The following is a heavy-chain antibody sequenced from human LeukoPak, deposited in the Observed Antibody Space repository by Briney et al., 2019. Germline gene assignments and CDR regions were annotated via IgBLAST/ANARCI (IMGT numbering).Heavy chain of an antibody. CDR2: ICTDETTI. CDR3: AKDRGCCDSSSSLGRAFDI. V-gene: IGHV3-74*01. D-gene: IGHD6-6*01. CDR1: GFTFSSYC. J-gene: IGHJ3*02. Sequence: PGGSLRLSCAASGFTFSSYCMHWVRQPPGKGLVWVSQICTDETTIRNADSVKGRFTISRDNAKNTLYLQMSSLRAEDTAVYYCAKDRGCCDSSSSLGRAFDIWGQGTMVTVSS.